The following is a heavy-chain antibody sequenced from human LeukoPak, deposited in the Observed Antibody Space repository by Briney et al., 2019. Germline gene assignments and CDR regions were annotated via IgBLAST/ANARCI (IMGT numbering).Heavy chain of an antibody. CDR1: GFTLSRFA. CDR2: ISDDGSEK. V-gene: IGHV3-30-3*01. CDR3: AREADSGYYRTVDY. J-gene: IGHJ4*02. Sequence: GGSLTLSCTASGFTLSRFAMHWVRQAPGKGLEWLGHISDDGSEKHYVDSVRGRFTISRDPSKNTLYLEMTSLRTEDTAVYYCAREADSGYYRTVDYWGQGTMVTVS. D-gene: IGHD2-15*01.